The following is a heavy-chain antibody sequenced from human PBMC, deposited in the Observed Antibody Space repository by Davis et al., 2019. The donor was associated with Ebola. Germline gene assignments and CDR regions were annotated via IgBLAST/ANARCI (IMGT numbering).Heavy chain of an antibody. J-gene: IGHJ3*02. D-gene: IGHD6-13*01. Sequence: GGSLRLSCAASGFTLSGYGLHWVRQPPGKGLEWVAVISYDGTNKYHADSVKGRFTISRDNSKNTLYLQVNSLRAEDTAVYYCARDSGSSSLDYAFDIWGQGTMVTVSS. CDR1: GFTLSGYG. V-gene: IGHV3-30*19. CDR3: ARDSGSSSLDYAFDI. CDR2: ISYDGTNK.